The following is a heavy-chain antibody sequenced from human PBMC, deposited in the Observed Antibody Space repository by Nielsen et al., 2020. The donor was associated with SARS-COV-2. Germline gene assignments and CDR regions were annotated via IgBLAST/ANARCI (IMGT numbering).Heavy chain of an antibody. V-gene: IGHV4-39*07. CDR1: GGSISSSSYY. CDR2: FYYSGST. CDR3: ARGVDDGYYFDY. J-gene: IGHJ4*02. D-gene: IGHD4/OR15-4a*01. Sequence: SETLSLTCTVSGGSISSSSYYWGWIRQPPGKGLEWIGSFYYSGSTYYNPSLKSRVTISVDTSKNQFSLKLTSVTAADTAVYYCARGVDDGYYFDYWGQGTLVTVSS.